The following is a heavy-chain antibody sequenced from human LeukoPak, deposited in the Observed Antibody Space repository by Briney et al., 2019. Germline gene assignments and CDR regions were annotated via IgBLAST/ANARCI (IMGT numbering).Heavy chain of an antibody. CDR1: AGSITSGSYS. Sequence: SETLSLTCTVSAGSITSGSYSWSWIRQPPGKGLEWIGYIYYTGSTFYNPSLKSRVTISVDTSKNQFSLKMSSVTAADTAVYYCARDFHLEGRGIDYWGQGTLVTVSS. J-gene: IGHJ4*02. D-gene: IGHD3-16*01. CDR3: ARDFHLEGRGIDY. CDR2: IYYTGST. V-gene: IGHV4-30-4*07.